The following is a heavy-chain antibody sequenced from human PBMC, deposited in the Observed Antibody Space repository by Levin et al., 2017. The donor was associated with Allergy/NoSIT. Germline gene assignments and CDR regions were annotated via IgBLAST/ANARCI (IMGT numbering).Heavy chain of an antibody. CDR2: IKSKTDGGTT. D-gene: IGHD3/OR15-3a*01. Sequence: GESLEISCAASGFTFSNAWMSWVRQAPGKGLEWVGRIKSKTDGGTTDYAAPVKGRFTISRDDSKNTLYLQMNSLKTEDTAVYYCTTEAHSLDYALGAFDIWGQGTMVTVSS. CDR3: TTEAHSLDYALGAFDI. V-gene: IGHV3-15*01. J-gene: IGHJ3*02. CDR1: GFTFSNAW.